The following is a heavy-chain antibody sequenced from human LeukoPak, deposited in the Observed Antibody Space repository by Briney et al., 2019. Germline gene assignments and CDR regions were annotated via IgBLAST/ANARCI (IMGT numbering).Heavy chain of an antibody. CDR2: ISAYNGNT. CDR1: GYTFTSYG. J-gene: IGHJ6*02. V-gene: IGHV1-18*01. D-gene: IGHD4-17*01. Sequence: ASVKVSCKASGYTFTSYGISWVRQAPGQGLEWMGWISAYNGNTNYAQKLQGRVTMTTDTSTSTAYMELRSLRSDDTAVYYCAREVYGERRGNYYYGMDVWGQGTTVTVSS. CDR3: AREVYGERRGNYYYGMDV.